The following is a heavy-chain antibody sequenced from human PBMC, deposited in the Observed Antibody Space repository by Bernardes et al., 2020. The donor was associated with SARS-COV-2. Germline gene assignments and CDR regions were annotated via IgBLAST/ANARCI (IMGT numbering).Heavy chain of an antibody. CDR2: ISSSNYYI. CDR3: ARSLPWYNSSSNRLDP. Sequence: GWSLRLSCAASGFTFSTYIMNWVRQAPGKGLEWVSSISSSNYYIHYADSVKGRFTISRDNAKNSLYLQMNSLRAEDTAVYYCARSLPWYNSSSNRLDPWGQGTLVTVSS. CDR1: GFTFSTYI. V-gene: IGHV3-21*01. D-gene: IGHD6-13*01. J-gene: IGHJ5*02.